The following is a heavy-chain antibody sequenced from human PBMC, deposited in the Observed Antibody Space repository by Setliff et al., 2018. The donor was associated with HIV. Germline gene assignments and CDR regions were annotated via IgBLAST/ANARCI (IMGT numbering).Heavy chain of an antibody. V-gene: IGHV5-51*01. J-gene: IGHJ3*01. CDR1: GYSFGDYW. Sequence: GESPKISCRGFGYSFGDYWIGWVRQKPGKGLEWMGIIFPADSDTRVSPSFQGQVSISADRSTYAAFLQWTSLKASDTGMYFCARHRVDTSMLVVKSPGAFDLWGQGTLVTV. CDR2: IFPADSDT. D-gene: IGHD3-22*01. CDR3: ARHRVDTSMLVVKSPGAFDL.